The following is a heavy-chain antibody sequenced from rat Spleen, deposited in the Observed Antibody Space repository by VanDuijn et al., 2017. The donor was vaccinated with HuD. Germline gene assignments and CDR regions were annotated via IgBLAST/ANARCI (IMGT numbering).Heavy chain of an antibody. CDR3: ARYGLITTISTYFDF. CDR1: GYSITSNY. CDR2: ISYSGST. D-gene: IGHD1-10*01. Sequence: EVQLQESGPGLVKPSQSLSLTCSVTGYSITSNYWGWIRKFPGNKMEWMGYISYSGSTSYNPSLKSRIPITRDTSKNQFFLQLNSVTTEDTATYYCARYGLITTISTYFDFWGQGVMVSVSS. V-gene: IGHV3-1*01. J-gene: IGHJ2*01.